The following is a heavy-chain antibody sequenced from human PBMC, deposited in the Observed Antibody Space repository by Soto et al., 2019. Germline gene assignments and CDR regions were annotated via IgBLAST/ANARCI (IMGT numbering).Heavy chain of an antibody. CDR1: GFTLIGYG. Sequence: QVQLVESGGGVVQPGSSLELSCEASGFTLIGYGLHWFAQVPGKGLRWGQVIWYDGSNKYYADSVKGRFTISRDNSKNTLYLQMNSLRAEDTAVYYCARDNWPYGDYAKYYGMDVWGQGTTVTVSS. CDR2: IWYDGSNK. D-gene: IGHD4-17*01. J-gene: IGHJ6*02. CDR3: ARDNWPYGDYAKYYGMDV. V-gene: IGHV3-33*01.